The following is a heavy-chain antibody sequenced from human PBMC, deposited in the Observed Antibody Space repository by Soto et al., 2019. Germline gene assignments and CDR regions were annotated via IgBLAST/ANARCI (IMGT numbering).Heavy chain of an antibody. CDR3: ARDGVGHTTFFGYFDY. CDR1: GFTFSGLG. Sequence: QVQLVESGGGVVQPGRSLRLSCAASGFTFSGLGMHWVRQAPGRGLGGGAVKRYDGSKIYYADAVKGGFTISRDNSKDTLYLQMNSLRADDTAVYYCARDGVGHTTFFGYFDYWGQGTLVTVSS. D-gene: IGHD1-26*01. J-gene: IGHJ4*02. CDR2: KRYDGSKI. V-gene: IGHV3-33*01.